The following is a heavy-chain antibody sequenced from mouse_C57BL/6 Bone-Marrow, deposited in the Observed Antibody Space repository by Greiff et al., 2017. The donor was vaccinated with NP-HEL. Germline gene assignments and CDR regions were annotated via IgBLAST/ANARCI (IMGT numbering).Heavy chain of an antibody. CDR2: ISDGGSYT. J-gene: IGHJ3*01. D-gene: IGHD1-1*01. Sequence: EVQRVESGGGLVKPGGSLKLSCAASGFTFSSYAMSWVRQTPEKRLEWVATISDGGSYTYYPDNVKGRFTISRDNANNNLYLQMSHLKSDDTAMYYCARDLLYGSSSWFAYWGQGTLVTVSA. V-gene: IGHV5-4*01. CDR1: GFTFSSYA. CDR3: ARDLLYGSSSWFAY.